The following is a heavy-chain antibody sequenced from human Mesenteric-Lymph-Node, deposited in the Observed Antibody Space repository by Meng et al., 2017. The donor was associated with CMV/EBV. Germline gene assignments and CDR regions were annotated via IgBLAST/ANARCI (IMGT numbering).Heavy chain of an antibody. CDR1: GFTFSSYA. Sequence: GGSLRLSCAASGFTFSSYAMHWVRQAPGKGLEWVAVISYDGSNKYYADSVKGRFTISRDNSKNTLYLQMNSLRAEDTAVYYCARDQSLSYYDSSRPGLYFFDYWGQGALVTVSS. D-gene: IGHD3-22*01. CDR2: ISYDGSNK. V-gene: IGHV3-30*04. J-gene: IGHJ4*02. CDR3: ARDQSLSYYDSSRPGLYFFDY.